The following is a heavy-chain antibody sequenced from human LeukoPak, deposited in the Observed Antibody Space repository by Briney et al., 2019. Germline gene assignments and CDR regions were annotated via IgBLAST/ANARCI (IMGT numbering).Heavy chain of an antibody. CDR1: GDSISSSYYY. Sequence: SETLSLTCTVSGDSISSSYYYWGWIRQPPGKGLEWIGSIDYSGSTYHNPSLKSRITISVDTSKNQFSLKLSSVTAADTAVYFCARGPYSYDSSGAFDIWGQGTMVTVSS. D-gene: IGHD3-22*01. CDR2: IDYSGST. V-gene: IGHV4-39*07. J-gene: IGHJ3*02. CDR3: ARGPYSYDSSGAFDI.